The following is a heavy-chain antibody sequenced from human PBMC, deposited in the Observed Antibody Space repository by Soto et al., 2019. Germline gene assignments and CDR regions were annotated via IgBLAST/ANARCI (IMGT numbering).Heavy chain of an antibody. J-gene: IGHJ5*02. CDR2: ISWNSGNI. CDR3: VKASTYSSSQGWFDP. Sequence: EVQLVESGGGLVQPGRSLRLSCAASGFSFDGYAMNWVRQPPGKGLEWVSGISWNSGNIDYADSVKGRLTISRDNAKNSLYLQMNSLRAEDTALYYCVKASTYSSSQGWFDPWGQGNMVTVSS. CDR1: GFSFDGYA. D-gene: IGHD6-6*01. V-gene: IGHV3-9*01.